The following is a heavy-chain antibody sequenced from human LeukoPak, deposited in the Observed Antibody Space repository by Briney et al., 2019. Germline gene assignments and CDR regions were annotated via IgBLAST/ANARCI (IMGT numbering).Heavy chain of an antibody. V-gene: IGHV3-53*01. CDR3: ARSYYYGSGSYFY. J-gene: IGHJ4*02. CDR1: GFTVSSNY. CDR2: IYSGGRK. D-gene: IGHD3-10*01. Sequence: GGSLRVSSADSGFTVSSNYMNWVRQALGKGLEWVSVIYSGGRKYSADSVTGRFTISRDNSKNTLFLQMMSLRAEDTAVYYCARSYYYGSGSYFYWGQGTLVTVSS.